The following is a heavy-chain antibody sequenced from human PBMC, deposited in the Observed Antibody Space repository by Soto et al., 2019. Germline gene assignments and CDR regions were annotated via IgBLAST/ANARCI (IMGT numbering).Heavy chain of an antibody. CDR2: INHSGST. CDR1: GGSFSDYY. CDR3: ARSDCSSTSCYCSY. V-gene: IGHV4-34*01. J-gene: IGHJ4*02. D-gene: IGHD2-2*01. Sequence: PSETLSLTCAVYGGSFSDYYWSWIRQPPGKGLEWIGEINHSGSTNYNPSLKSRVTISVDTSRNQFSLMLSSVTAADTAVYYCARSDCSSTSCYCSYWGQGTLVTVSS.